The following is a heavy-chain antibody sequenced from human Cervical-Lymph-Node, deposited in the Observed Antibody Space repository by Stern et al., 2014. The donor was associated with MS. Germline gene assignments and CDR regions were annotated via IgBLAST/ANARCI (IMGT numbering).Heavy chain of an antibody. Sequence: VQLVQSGAEVKKPGASVKVSCRASGYTFTSYGISWVRQAPGQGLEWMGWISPYNGHTNYAQKFQGRVTMTTDTSTSTAYMELRSLISDDTAVYYCARDIYCSGGTCYFEFFDYWGQGTLVAVS. J-gene: IGHJ4*02. CDR2: ISPYNGHT. V-gene: IGHV1-18*01. CDR3: ARDIYCSGGTCYFEFFDY. CDR1: GYTFTSYG. D-gene: IGHD2-15*01.